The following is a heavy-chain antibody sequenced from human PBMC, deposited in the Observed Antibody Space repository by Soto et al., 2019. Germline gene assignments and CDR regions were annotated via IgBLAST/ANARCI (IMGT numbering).Heavy chain of an antibody. J-gene: IGHJ3*01. Sequence: PGGSLRVSWAASGFTFDYYWMHWVRQAPGKGPVWVSRVHSGGTTTTYADSVKGRFTISRDNARNTVSLQMSSLRAEDTAIYYCARGDRGGFDLWGHGTMVTVSS. V-gene: IGHV3-74*01. CDR1: GFTFDYYW. CDR2: VHSGGTTT. D-gene: IGHD3-10*01. CDR3: ARGDRGGFDL.